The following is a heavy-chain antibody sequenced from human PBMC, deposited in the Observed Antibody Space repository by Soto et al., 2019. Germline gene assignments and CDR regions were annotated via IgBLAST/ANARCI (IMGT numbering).Heavy chain of an antibody. CDR2: ISGSGGST. Sequence: PGGSLRLSCAASGFTFSSYAMSWVRQAPGKGLEWVSAISGSGGSTYYADSVKGRFTISRDNSKNTLYLQMNSLRAEDTAVYYCAKDKLNYDYIWGSYRFDYWGQGTLVTVSS. V-gene: IGHV3-23*01. CDR3: AKDKLNYDYIWGSYRFDY. J-gene: IGHJ4*02. D-gene: IGHD3-16*02. CDR1: GFTFSSYA.